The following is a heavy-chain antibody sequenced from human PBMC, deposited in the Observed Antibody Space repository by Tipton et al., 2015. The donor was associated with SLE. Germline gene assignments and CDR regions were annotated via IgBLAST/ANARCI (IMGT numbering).Heavy chain of an antibody. D-gene: IGHD1-26*01. V-gene: IGHV3-7*03. CDR2: IKEDGSEK. Sequence: SLRLSCAASGFTFTSYAMSWVRQAPGKGLEWVANIKEDGSEKYHVDSVKGRFTIARDNAKNSLYLQMNSPRSDDTAVYYCARGEAAFDIWGQGTMVTVSS. CDR1: GFTFTSYA. CDR3: ARGEAAFDI. J-gene: IGHJ3*02.